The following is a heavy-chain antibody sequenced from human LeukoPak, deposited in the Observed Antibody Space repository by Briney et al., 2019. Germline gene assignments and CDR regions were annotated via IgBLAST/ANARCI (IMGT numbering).Heavy chain of an antibody. V-gene: IGHV3-30-3*02. D-gene: IGHD3-10*01. CDR2: ISYDGSNK. CDR1: GFTFSSYA. CDR3: AKIRFGDDAFDM. Sequence: GGSLRLSCAASGFTFSSYAMHWVRQAPGKGLEWVAVISYDGSNKYYADSVKGRFTISRDNSKNTLYLQMNSLRAEDTAIYYCAKIRFGDDAFDMWGQGTMVTVSS. J-gene: IGHJ3*02.